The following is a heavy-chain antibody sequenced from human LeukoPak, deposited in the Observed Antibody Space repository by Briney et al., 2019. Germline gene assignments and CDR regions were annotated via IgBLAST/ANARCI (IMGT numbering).Heavy chain of an antibody. CDR3: AKDPSNYYDSSGYYPPKYFDY. CDR2: TSGSGGST. V-gene: IGHV3-23*01. D-gene: IGHD3-22*01. CDR1: GFTFSSYA. J-gene: IGHJ4*02. Sequence: GGSLRLSCAASGFTFSSYAMSWVRQAPGKGLEWVSATSGSGGSTYYADSVKGRFTISRDNSKNTLYLQMNSLRAEDTAVYYCAKDPSNYYDSSGYYPPKYFDYWGQGTLVTVSS.